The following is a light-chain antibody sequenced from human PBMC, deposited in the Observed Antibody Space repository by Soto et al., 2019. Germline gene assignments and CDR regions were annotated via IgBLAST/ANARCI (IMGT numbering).Light chain of an antibody. Sequence: DIEMTQSPSSLSASVGDRVTITCRASQTISTSLNWYQQKPGKAPKLLISAAFTLRGGVPPRFSGRAFGTDFTLTITKLQLEDSATYFCEQSSSTPRTFGRGTRVDMK. V-gene: IGKV1-39*01. CDR2: AAF. CDR1: QTISTS. J-gene: IGKJ1*01. CDR3: EQSSSTPRT.